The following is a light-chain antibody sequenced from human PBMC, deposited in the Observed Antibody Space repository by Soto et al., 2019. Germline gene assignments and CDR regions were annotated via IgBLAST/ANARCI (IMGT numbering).Light chain of an antibody. CDR3: CSYVGSSILM. CDR2: EVN. CDR1: SSDVGLCNL. J-gene: IGLJ3*02. Sequence: HSVLTQPASVSGSPGQTITISCTGTSSDVGLCNLVSWYQQLPGKAPKLIIYEVNERPSGISDRFSGSKSGNTASLTISGLQDEDESDYYCCSYVGSSILMFGGGTQLTVL. V-gene: IGLV2-23*02.